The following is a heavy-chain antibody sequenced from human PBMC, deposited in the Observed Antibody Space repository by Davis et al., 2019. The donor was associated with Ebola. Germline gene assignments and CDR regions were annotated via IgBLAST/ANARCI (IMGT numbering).Heavy chain of an antibody. CDR1: GFTFSSYA. CDR2: ISYDGSNK. J-gene: IGHJ4*02. CDR3: AKDDSSSYAILFDY. Sequence: GESLKISCAASGFTFSSYAMHWVRQAPGKGLEWVAVISYDGSNKYYADSVKGRFTISRDNSKNTLYLQMNSLRAEDTAVYYCAKDDSSSYAILFDYWGQGTLVTVSS. V-gene: IGHV3-30-3*01. D-gene: IGHD6-6*01.